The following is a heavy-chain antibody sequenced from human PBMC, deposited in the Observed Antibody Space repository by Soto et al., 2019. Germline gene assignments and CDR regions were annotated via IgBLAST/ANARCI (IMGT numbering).Heavy chain of an antibody. CDR2: ISAYNGNT. V-gene: IGHV1-18*01. CDR1: GYTFTNYG. J-gene: IGHJ4*02. CDR3: ARVGANCTGSSCFDS. D-gene: IGHD2-8*02. Sequence: QVQLVQSGAEVKKPGASVKVSCKASGYTFTNYGVSWVRQAPGQGLEWMGWISAYNGNTDYAQKLQGRVTMTTDTSTNTAYVELRSLRSDDTAVYYCARVGANCTGSSCFDSWGQGTLVTVSS.